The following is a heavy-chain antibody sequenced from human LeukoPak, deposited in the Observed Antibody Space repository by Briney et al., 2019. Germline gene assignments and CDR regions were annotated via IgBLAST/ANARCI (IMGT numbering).Heavy chain of an antibody. CDR1: GGSISSYY. D-gene: IGHD1-26*01. V-gene: IGHV4-4*07. CDR2: IYTSGST. Sequence: SETLSLTCTVSGGSISSYYWSWIRRPAGKGLEWIGRIYTSGSTNYNPSLKSRVTMSVDTSKNQFSLKLSSVTAADTAVYYCARGLSTEPYYYYGMDVWGQGTTVTVSS. J-gene: IGHJ6*02. CDR3: ARGLSTEPYYYYGMDV.